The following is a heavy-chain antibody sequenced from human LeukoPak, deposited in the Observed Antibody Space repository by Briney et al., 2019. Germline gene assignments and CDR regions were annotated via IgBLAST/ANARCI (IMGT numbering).Heavy chain of an antibody. CDR2: IYHSGST. D-gene: IGHD2-15*01. J-gene: IGHJ3*02. Sequence: SETLSLTCTVSGYSISSGYYWGWIRQPPGKGLEWIGSIYHSGSTYYNPSLKSRVTISVDTSKNQFSLKLSSVTAADTPVYYCARVSAGSFYLDAFDIWGQGTMVTVSS. CDR1: GYSISSGYY. V-gene: IGHV4-38-2*02. CDR3: ARVSAGSFYLDAFDI.